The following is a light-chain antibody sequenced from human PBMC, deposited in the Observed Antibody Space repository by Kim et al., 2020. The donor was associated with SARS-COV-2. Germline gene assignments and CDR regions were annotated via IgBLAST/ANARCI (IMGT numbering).Light chain of an antibody. V-gene: IGLV3-1*01. CDR2: QDS. Sequence: VSPGKTASITCSGDKLGDKYACWYQQKPGQSPVLVIYQDSKRPSGIPERFSGANSGNTATLTISGTQAMDEADYYCQAWDSSTAVFGGGTQLTVL. CDR1: KLGDKY. J-gene: IGLJ3*02. CDR3: QAWDSSTAV.